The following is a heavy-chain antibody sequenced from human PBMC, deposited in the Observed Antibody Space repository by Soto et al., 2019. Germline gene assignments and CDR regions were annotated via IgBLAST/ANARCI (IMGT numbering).Heavy chain of an antibody. CDR1: GFSLSSGGGA. CDR3: GHIRDVATRCWFDP. Sequence: QITLKESGPTLVKSTQTLTLTCTFSGFSLSSGGGAVGWIRQPPGKALEWLAIIYASGGTHYSPSLKTRLTDTQDTSKNQVVLTMTNMDPVDTATYYCGHIRDVATRCWFDPWGQGILVTVSS. J-gene: IGHJ5*02. V-gene: IGHV2-5*01. CDR2: IYASGGT. D-gene: IGHD6-6*01.